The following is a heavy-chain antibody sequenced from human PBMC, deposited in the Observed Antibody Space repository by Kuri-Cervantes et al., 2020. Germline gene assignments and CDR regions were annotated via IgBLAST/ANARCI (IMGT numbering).Heavy chain of an antibody. CDR3: ARAAIVGATKGYFDY. CDR1: GFTVSSNY. D-gene: IGHD1-26*01. V-gene: IGHV3-21*01. Sequence: GESLKISCAASGFTVSSNYMSWVRQAPGKGLEWVSSISSSSSYIYYADSVKGRFTISRDNAKNSLYLQMNSLRAEDTAVYYCARAAIVGATKGYFDYWGQGTLVTVSS. CDR2: ISSSSSYI. J-gene: IGHJ4*02.